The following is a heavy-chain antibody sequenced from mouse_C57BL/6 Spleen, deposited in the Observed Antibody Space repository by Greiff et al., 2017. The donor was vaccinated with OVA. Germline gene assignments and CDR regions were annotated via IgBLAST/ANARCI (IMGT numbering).Heavy chain of an antibody. CDR1: GYTFTSYW. D-gene: IGHD2-5*01. CDR2: IVPSDSYT. Sequence: VQLQQPGAEFVMPGGSVKLSCKASGYTFTSYWMHWVKQSPGQGLEWIGAIVPSDSYTNYNQNFKGKFTLTVDKSSSTSYMQLSSLTSEDSAVYYCARRGNYSNYIWFAYWGQGTLVTVSA. J-gene: IGHJ3*01. V-gene: IGHV1-69*01. CDR3: ARRGNYSNYIWFAY.